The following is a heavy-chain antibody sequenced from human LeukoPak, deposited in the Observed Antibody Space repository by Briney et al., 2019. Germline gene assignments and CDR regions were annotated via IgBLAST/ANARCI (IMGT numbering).Heavy chain of an antibody. CDR3: ARDGYYYYYYMDV. J-gene: IGHJ6*03. Sequence: ASVKVSCKASGYTFTSYGISWVRQAPGQGLEWMGWISAYNGNTNYAQKFQGRVTITADESTSTAYMELSSLRSEDTAVYYCARDGYYYYYYMDVWGKGTTVTVSS. CDR1: GYTFTSYG. V-gene: IGHV1-18*01. CDR2: ISAYNGNT.